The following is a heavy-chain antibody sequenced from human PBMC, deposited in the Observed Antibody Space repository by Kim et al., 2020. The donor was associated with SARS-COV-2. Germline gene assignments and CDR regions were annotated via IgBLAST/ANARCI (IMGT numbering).Heavy chain of an antibody. D-gene: IGHD4-17*01. V-gene: IGHV3-23*03. CDR3: AKGYYGGESYGRHFDY. CDR2: LSLSFLLP. Sequence: GFSLLLSFSSSFFPLLLSSLPWVRPAPGRGLSFFLFLSLSFLLPPSSSSFPFLFPLSLSSSQNMLYLQMNSLRAEDTAIYYCAKGYYGGESYGRHFDYWGQGTLVTVSS. CDR1: FFPLLLSS. J-gene: IGHJ4*02.